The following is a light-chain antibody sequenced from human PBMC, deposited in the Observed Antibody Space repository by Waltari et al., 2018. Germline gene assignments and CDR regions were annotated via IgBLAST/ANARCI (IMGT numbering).Light chain of an antibody. CDR3: SSYAGSSKGV. Sequence: QSALTQPASVSGSPGHSITISCPGTSRDVGNYKRISWYQQHPGKAPKLMIYAVSKRPSGVSDRFSGSKSGDMASLTISGLQPEDEAEYFCSSYAGSSKGVFGGGTKVTVL. CDR1: SRDVGNYKR. J-gene: IGLJ2*01. CDR2: AVS. V-gene: IGLV2-23*02.